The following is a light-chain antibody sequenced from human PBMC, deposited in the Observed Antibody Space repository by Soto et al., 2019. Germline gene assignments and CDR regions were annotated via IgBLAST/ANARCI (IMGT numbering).Light chain of an antibody. CDR3: QQRSNWPPGYT. Sequence: EIVLTQSPATLSLSPGERATLSCRASQSVSSYLAWYQQKPGQAPRLLIYDASNRATGIPARFSSSGSGTDFTLTIRSLEPEDFAVYYCQQRSNWPPGYTFGQGTKLEIK. J-gene: IGKJ2*01. V-gene: IGKV3-11*01. CDR2: DAS. CDR1: QSVSSY.